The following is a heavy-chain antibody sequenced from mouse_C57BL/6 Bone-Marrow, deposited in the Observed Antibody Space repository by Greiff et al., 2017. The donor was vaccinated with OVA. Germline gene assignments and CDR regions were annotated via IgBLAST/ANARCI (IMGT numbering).Heavy chain of an antibody. CDR3: ARRGGSSYWYFDV. Sequence: EVKLMESGGGLVKPGGSLKLSCAASGFTFSSYAMPWVRQTPEKRLEWVATISDGGSYTNYPDNVKGRSTFTRDNAKNTLYLQMSSLKSEDTAMYYCARRGGSSYWYFDVWGTGTTVTVSS. V-gene: IGHV5-4*03. CDR1: GFTFSSYA. J-gene: IGHJ1*03. D-gene: IGHD1-1*01. CDR2: ISDGGSYT.